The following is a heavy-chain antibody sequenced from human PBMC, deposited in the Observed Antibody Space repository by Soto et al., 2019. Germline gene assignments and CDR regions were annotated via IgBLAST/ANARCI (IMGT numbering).Heavy chain of an antibody. CDR2: IYYSGST. CDR3: ARERDGTTTGYDAFDI. J-gene: IGHJ3*02. Sequence: SETLSLTCTVSGGSISSGGYYWSWIRQHPGKGLEWIGYIYYSGSTYYNPSLKSRVTISVDTSKNQFSLKLSSVTAADTAVYYCARERDGTTTGYDAFDIWGQGTMVTVS. CDR1: GGSISSGGYY. V-gene: IGHV4-31*03. D-gene: IGHD1-1*01.